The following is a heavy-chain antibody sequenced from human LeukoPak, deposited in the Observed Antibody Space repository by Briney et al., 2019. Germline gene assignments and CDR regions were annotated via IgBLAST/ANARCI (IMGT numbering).Heavy chain of an antibody. J-gene: IGHJ5*02. CDR1: GFTFSSYW. D-gene: IGHD2-2*01. CDR3: AKEEGYCSSTSCYGGWFDP. V-gene: IGHV3-7*03. CDR2: IKQDGSEK. Sequence: GGSLRLSCAASGFTFSSYWMSWVRQAPGKGLEWVANIKQDGSEKYYVDSVKGRFTISRDNAKNSLYLQMNSLRAEDTAVYYCAKEEGYCSSTSCYGGWFDPWGQGTLVTVSS.